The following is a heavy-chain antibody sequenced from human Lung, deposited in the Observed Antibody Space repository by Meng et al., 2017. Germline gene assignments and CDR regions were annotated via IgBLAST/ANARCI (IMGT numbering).Heavy chain of an antibody. CDR3: ARGDYCGGDCYWFDY. J-gene: IGHJ4*02. Sequence: QVQLVQSGAEVEKPGASVKVSCKASGYTFTSYAMHWVRQAPGQRLEWMGWINAGNGNTKYSQKFQGRVTITRDTSASTAYMELSSLRSEDTAVYYCARGDYCGGDCYWFDYWGQGTLVTVSS. CDR2: INAGNGNT. V-gene: IGHV1-3*01. CDR1: GYTFTSYA. D-gene: IGHD2-21*02.